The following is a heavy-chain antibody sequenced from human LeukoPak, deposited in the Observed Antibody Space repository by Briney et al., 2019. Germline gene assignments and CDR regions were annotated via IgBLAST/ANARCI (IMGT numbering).Heavy chain of an antibody. Sequence: SETLSLTCTVSGGSISSSSYYWGWIRQPPGKGLEWIGSIYYSGSTYYNPSLKSRVTISVDTSKDQFSLKLSSVTVADTAVYYCAREGATTVTGLYAFDIWGQGTMVTVSS. CDR3: AREGATTVTGLYAFDI. J-gene: IGHJ3*02. V-gene: IGHV4-39*07. D-gene: IGHD4-17*01. CDR1: GGSISSSSYY. CDR2: IYYSGST.